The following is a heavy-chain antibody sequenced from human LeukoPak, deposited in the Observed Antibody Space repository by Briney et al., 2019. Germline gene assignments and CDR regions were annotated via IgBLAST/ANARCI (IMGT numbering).Heavy chain of an antibody. CDR1: GFTFSSYS. Sequence: GGSLRLSCAASGFTFSSYSMNWVRQAPGKGLEWVSSISSSSSYIYYADSVKGRFTISRDNAKNSLYLQMNSLRAEDTAVYYGASTIGNSEDAFDIWGQGTMVTVSS. CDR3: ASTIGNSEDAFDI. D-gene: IGHD4-23*01. J-gene: IGHJ3*02. CDR2: ISSSSSYI. V-gene: IGHV3-21*01.